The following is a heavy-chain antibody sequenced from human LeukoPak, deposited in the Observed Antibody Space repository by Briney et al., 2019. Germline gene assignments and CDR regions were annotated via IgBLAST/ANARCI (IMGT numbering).Heavy chain of an antibody. CDR3: ARDRNTRGSDY. CDR1: GFTFSNYW. Sequence: SGGSLRLSCAASGFTFSNYWMSWVRQAPGKGLEWVANVNEDGSYKYQVDSVRGRFTIYRDNAKNSLYLQMDSLRAEDTAVYYCARDRNTRGSDYWGKGPLSPSPQ. D-gene: IGHD2-15*01. J-gene: IGHJ4*02. V-gene: IGHV3-7*04. CDR2: VNEDGSYK.